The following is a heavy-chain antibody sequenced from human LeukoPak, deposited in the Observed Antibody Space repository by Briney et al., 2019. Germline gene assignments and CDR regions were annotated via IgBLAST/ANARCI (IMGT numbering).Heavy chain of an antibody. CDR2: IYSGGST. V-gene: IGHV3-53*05. CDR1: GFTVSSNY. CDR3: ARGGRYSSSSYYYYYMDV. Sequence: GGSLRLSCAASGFTVSSNYMSWVRQAPGKGLEWVSVIYSGGSTYYADSVKGRFTISRDNSKNTLYLQMNSLRAEDTAVYYCARGGRYSSSSYYYYYMDVWGKGTTVTVSS. D-gene: IGHD6-6*01. J-gene: IGHJ6*03.